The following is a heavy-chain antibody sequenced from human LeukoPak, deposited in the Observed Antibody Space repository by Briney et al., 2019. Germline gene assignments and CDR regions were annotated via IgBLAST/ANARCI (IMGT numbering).Heavy chain of an antibody. CDR2: ISSSSSYI. CDR1: GFTFSGYS. V-gene: IGHV3-21*01. Sequence: KSGGSLRLSCAASGFTFSGYSMNWVRQAPGKGLEWVSSISSSSSYIWYADSLKGRFTTSRDNAKNSVYLQMNSLRAEDTAVYYCGRDSRWSVSRTADYWGQGTLVTVSS. CDR3: GRDSRWSVSRTADY. J-gene: IGHJ4*02. D-gene: IGHD6-13*01.